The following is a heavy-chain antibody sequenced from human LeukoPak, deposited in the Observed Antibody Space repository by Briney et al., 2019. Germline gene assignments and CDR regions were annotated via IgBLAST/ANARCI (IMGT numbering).Heavy chain of an antibody. CDR1: GDSISMSGYY. Sequence: SETLSLTCTVSGDSISMSGYYWGWIRQPPGKELEWIGSIYSSGNTYYNPSLKSRVTISLDMSKNQFSLRLSSVTAADTAVYYCARDTGIAAAGTDYRGQGTLVTVSS. CDR2: IYSSGNT. V-gene: IGHV4-39*07. CDR3: ARDTGIAAAGTDY. J-gene: IGHJ4*02. D-gene: IGHD6-13*01.